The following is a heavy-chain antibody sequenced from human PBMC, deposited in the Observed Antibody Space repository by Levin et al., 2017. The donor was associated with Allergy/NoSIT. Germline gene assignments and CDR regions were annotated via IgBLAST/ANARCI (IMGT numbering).Heavy chain of an antibody. Sequence: GGSLRLSCAASGFTFSSYAMSWVRQAPGKGLEWVSAISGSGGSTYYADSVKGRFTISRDNSKNTLYLQMNSLRAEDTAVYYCATTRIMITFGGVIVTSYAEYFQHWGQGTLVTVSS. CDR3: ATTRIMITFGGVIVTSYAEYFQH. D-gene: IGHD3-16*02. CDR1: GFTFSSYA. J-gene: IGHJ1*01. CDR2: ISGSGGST. V-gene: IGHV3-23*01.